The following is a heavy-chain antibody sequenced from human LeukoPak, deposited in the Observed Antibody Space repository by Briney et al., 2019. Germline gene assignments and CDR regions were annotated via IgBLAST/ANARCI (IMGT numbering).Heavy chain of an antibody. V-gene: IGHV6-1*01. Sequence: SQTLSLTCAISGDSVSSKSAAWNWFRQSPSRGLEWLGRTYYWSKWYNDYAVSVKSRITINPDTSKNQVSLQLNSVTPEDTALYFCARDQGYASGWSDAFDFWGQGTMVTVSS. CDR3: ARDQGYASGWSDAFDF. D-gene: IGHD6-19*01. CDR1: GDSVSSKSAA. J-gene: IGHJ3*01. CDR2: TYYWSKWYN.